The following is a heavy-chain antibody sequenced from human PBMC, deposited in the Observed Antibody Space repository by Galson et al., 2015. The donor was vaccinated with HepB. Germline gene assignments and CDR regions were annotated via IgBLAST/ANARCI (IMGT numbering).Heavy chain of an antibody. CDR3: ARDQTWSGGYSDCFFDY. Sequence: LSLTCTVSGASISTYYWTWIRQSAGKGLEWIGRIYKNGDTNYNPSLKSRVTMSVDTSNNQFSLKLTSVTAADTAVYYCARDQTWSGGYSDCFFDYWGQGTLVTVSS. D-gene: IGHD1-26*01. J-gene: IGHJ4*02. CDR1: GASISTYY. CDR2: IYKNGDT. V-gene: IGHV4-4*07.